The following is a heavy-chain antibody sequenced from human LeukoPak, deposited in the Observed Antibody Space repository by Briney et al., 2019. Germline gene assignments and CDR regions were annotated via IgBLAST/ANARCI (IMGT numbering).Heavy chain of an antibody. CDR3: GRVGGRSKAAKGDAFDI. V-gene: IGHV3-21*01. CDR2: HCSGSTYM. D-gene: IGHD6-6*01. J-gene: IGHJ3*02. Sequence: GGPLRLFCAPSVFPYNRYSKNGVRESPGRGGEGVFHHCSGSTYMYYADSVKGRFTISRDNAQNSMYLQMNSLRAEDTAVYYCGRVGGRSKAAKGDAFDIWGQGTMVTVSS. CDR1: VFPYNRYS.